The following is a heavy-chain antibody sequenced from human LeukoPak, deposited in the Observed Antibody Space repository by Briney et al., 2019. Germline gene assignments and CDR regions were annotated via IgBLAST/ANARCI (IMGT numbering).Heavy chain of an antibody. CDR2: INHSGST. D-gene: IGHD5-18*01. J-gene: IGHJ4*02. V-gene: IGHV4-34*01. CDR3: ARDILGGYNYGFDY. Sequence: PSKTLSLTCPVYGGSFSGYYWSWIRQTPGKGLEWIGEINHSGSTNYNPSLKSRVTISVDTSKNQFSLKLSSVTAADTAVYYCARDILGGYNYGFDYWGQGTLVTVSS. CDR1: GGSFSGYY.